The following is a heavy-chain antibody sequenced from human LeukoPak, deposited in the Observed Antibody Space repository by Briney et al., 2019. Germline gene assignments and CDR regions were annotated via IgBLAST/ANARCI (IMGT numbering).Heavy chain of an antibody. CDR1: GYSHTELS. CDR3: ATFVPYSDSSDFYIHAFHI. CDR2: FDPGDAET. Sequence: ASVKVSCKVSGYSHTELSMHWVRQTLGKGLEWMGAFDPGDAETIYAQKFQGRVTLTEDTSTDTAYMELTSLRAEDTAVYYCATFVPYSDSSDFYIHAFHIWGRGTMVTVSS. J-gene: IGHJ3*02. V-gene: IGHV1-24*01. D-gene: IGHD3-22*01.